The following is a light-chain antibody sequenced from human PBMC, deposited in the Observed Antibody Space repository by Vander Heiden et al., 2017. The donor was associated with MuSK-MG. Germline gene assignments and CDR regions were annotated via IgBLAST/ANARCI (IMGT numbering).Light chain of an antibody. CDR3: AAWDDSLSGWV. V-gene: IGLV1-47*01. Sequence: QSVLPQPPSASGTPGQSVTIACSGSSSNIGSNYVYWYQQLPGTAPKLLIYRNNQRPSGVPDRFSGSKSGTAASLAISGLRSEDEADYYCAAWDDSLSGWVFGGGTKLTVL. CDR2: RNN. CDR1: SSNIGSNY. J-gene: IGLJ3*02.